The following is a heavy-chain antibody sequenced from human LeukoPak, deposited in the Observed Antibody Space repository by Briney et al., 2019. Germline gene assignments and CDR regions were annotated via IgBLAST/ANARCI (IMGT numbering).Heavy chain of an antibody. Sequence: GGSLRLSCAASGFNFSDYSMNWVRQAPGKGLEWVSSISSSSNYIYYADSVKGRFTISRDNAKNSLYLLMNSLRAEDTAVYYCARLVTPDYYFDYWGQGTLVTVSS. CDR1: GFNFSDYS. CDR2: ISSSSNYI. J-gene: IGHJ4*02. V-gene: IGHV3-21*01. D-gene: IGHD2-21*02. CDR3: ARLVTPDYYFDY.